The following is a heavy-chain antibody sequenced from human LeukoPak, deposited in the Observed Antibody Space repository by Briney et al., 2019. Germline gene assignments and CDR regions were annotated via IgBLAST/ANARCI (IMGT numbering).Heavy chain of an antibody. D-gene: IGHD3-22*01. J-gene: IGHJ1*01. CDR2: ISGSGGST. CDR3: AIGSSYDSSMDFQH. Sequence: PGGSLRLSCAASGFTFSSYAMNWVRQAPGKGLEWVSAISGSGGSTYYADSVKGRFTISRDNSKNTLYLQMNSLRAEDTAVYYCAIGSSYDSSMDFQHWGQGTLVTVSS. V-gene: IGHV3-23*01. CDR1: GFTFSSYA.